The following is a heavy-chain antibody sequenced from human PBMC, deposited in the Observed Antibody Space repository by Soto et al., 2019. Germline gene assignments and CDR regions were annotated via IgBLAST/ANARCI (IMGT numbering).Heavy chain of an antibody. V-gene: IGHV3-21*01. CDR1: GFTFSSYS. CDR3: ARDPDARIGVAVIAFDI. Sequence: GGSLRLSCAASGFTFSSYSMNWVRQAPGKGLEWVSSISSSSSYIYYADSVKGRFTISRDNAKNSLYLQMNSLRAEDTAVYYCARDPDARIGVAVIAFDIWGQGTMVTVSS. D-gene: IGHD2-15*01. J-gene: IGHJ3*02. CDR2: ISSSSSYI.